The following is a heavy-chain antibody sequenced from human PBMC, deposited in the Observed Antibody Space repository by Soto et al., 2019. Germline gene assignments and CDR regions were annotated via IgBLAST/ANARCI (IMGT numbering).Heavy chain of an antibody. CDR1: GGSISSNY. CDR3: ARYRCEAVAAYTLDN. V-gene: IGHV4-59*01. Sequence: SETLSLTCTVSGGSISSNYWTWIRQPPGKGLEWIGYVYNSGSTNYNPSLKSRVTISEDTSKSQFSLKVNSMTAADTAVYYCARYRCEAVAAYTLDNWGQGILVTVSS. CDR2: VYNSGST. J-gene: IGHJ4*02. D-gene: IGHD2-15*01.